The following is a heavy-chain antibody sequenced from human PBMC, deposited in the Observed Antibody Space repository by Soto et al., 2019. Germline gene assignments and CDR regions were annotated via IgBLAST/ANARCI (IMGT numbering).Heavy chain of an antibody. Sequence: EVQLVESGGGLVQPGGSLRLSCAASGFTFSSYSMNWVRQAPGKGLDWVSYISSSSSTIHYSDSVKGRVTISRDNAKNALFLHMKSLRAEETAVYYCARDFPRYSRSNPPDYWGQGTLVTVSS. CDR3: ARDFPRYSRSNPPDY. J-gene: IGHJ4*02. CDR1: GFTFSSYS. CDR2: ISSSSSTI. D-gene: IGHD1-26*01. V-gene: IGHV3-48*01.